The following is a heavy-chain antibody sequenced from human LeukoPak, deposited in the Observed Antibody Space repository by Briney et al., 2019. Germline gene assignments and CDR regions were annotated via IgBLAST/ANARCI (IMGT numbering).Heavy chain of an antibody. V-gene: IGHV3-53*01. CDR2: IYSGGST. D-gene: IGHD1-26*01. CDR3: ARSYPSHGSAFDI. Sequence: GGSLRLSCAAPGLTFSSNYMSWVRQAPGKGLEWVSVIYSGGSTYYADSVKGRFTISRDNSKNTLYLQMNSLRAEDTAVYYCARSYPSHGSAFDIWGQGTMVTVSS. J-gene: IGHJ3*02. CDR1: GLTFSSNY.